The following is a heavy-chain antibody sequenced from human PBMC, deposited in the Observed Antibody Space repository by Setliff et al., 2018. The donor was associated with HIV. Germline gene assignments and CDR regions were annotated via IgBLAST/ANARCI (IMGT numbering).Heavy chain of an antibody. CDR1: GGSISSSSYY. V-gene: IGHV4-39*07. CDR3: AGEFLEWLTPGYYFDY. D-gene: IGHD3-3*01. CDR2: IYYSGST. Sequence: SETLSLTCTVSGGSISSSSYYWGWIRQPPGKGLEWIGSIYYSGSTYYNPSLKSRVTISVDTSKNQFSLKLSSVTAADTAVYYCAGEFLEWLTPGYYFDYWGQGTLVTVSS. J-gene: IGHJ4*02.